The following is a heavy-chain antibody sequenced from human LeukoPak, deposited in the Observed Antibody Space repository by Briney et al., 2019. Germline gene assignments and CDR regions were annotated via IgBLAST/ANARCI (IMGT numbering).Heavy chain of an antibody. J-gene: IGHJ6*03. CDR1: GGSISSYY. V-gene: IGHV4-4*07. CDR2: IYSSRST. D-gene: IGHD1-1*01. CDR3: ARTKSTGTHYYYYMDV. Sequence: SETLSLTCTVSGGSISSYYWSWVRQPAGKGLEWIGRIYSSRSTDYNPSLKSRVTMSVDTSKNQFPLKLSSVTAADTAVYYSARTKSTGTHYYYYMDVWGKGTTVTVSS.